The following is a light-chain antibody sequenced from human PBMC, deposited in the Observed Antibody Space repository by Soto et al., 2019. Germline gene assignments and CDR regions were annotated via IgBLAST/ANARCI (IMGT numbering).Light chain of an antibody. CDR2: AAS. CDR3: QQSYSTPIT. V-gene: IGKV1-39*01. J-gene: IGKJ5*01. Sequence: DIQMTQFPSSLSASVGDRVTITCRASHSINSYLNWYQQEPGKAPKFLIYAASNLQSGVPSRFSGSGSGTDFTLTISSLQPEDFATYYCQQSYSTPITFGQGTRLEIK. CDR1: HSINSY.